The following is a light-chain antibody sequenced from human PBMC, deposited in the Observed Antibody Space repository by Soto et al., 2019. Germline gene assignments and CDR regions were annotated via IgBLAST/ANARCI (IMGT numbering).Light chain of an antibody. Sequence: DIQMTQSPSSLSASVGDRVTITCRASQGISTYLAWYHQKPGKVPKLLIYAASTLQSGVPSRFSGSGSGTEFNLTISSLQPEDVATYYCQKYNSAPWTFGQGTKVEIK. J-gene: IGKJ1*01. CDR1: QGISTY. V-gene: IGKV1-27*01. CDR3: QKYNSAPWT. CDR2: AAS.